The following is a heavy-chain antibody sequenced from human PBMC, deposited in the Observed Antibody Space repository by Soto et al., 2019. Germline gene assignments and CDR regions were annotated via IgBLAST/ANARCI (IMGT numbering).Heavy chain of an antibody. D-gene: IGHD3-9*01. V-gene: IGHV4-59*11. J-gene: IGHJ5*02. Sequence: SETLSLTCTVSGVSISSHYWSWIRQPPGKGLEWIGYIHLSGSSNYNPSLKSRVIISVDTAKNQFSLSLSSVTAADTAVYYCTGAYYDIDCYSLDPWGQGTSVTVSS. CDR2: IHLSGSS. CDR3: TGAYYDIDCYSLDP. CDR1: GVSISSHY.